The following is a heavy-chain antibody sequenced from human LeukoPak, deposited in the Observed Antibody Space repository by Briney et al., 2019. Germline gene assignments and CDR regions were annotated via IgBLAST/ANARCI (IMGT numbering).Heavy chain of an antibody. D-gene: IGHD2-2*01. V-gene: IGHV3-30*02. Sequence: PGGSLRVCCAASGFTFSSYGMHWVRQAPGKGLEWVAFIRYDGSNKYYADSVKGRFTISRDNSKNTLYLQMNSLRAEDTAVYYCAKDSIGYCSSTSCPAWFDPWGQGTLVTVSS. CDR1: GFTFSSYG. J-gene: IGHJ5*02. CDR2: IRYDGSNK. CDR3: AKDSIGYCSSTSCPAWFDP.